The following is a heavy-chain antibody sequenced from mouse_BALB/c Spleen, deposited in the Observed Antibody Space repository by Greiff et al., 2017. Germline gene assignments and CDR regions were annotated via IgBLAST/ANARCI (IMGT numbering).Heavy chain of an antibody. CDR3: AMSDYYGSSPFDY. Sequence: QVQLQQPGAELVRPGASVKVSCKASGYAFTNYLIEWVKQRPGQGLEWIGVIYPGSGGTNYNEKFKSKATLTADKSSSTAYMQLSSLTSEDSAVFFCAMSDYYGSSPFDYWGQGTTLTVSS. J-gene: IGHJ2*01. D-gene: IGHD1-1*01. V-gene: IGHV1-54*01. CDR2: IYPGSGGT. CDR1: GYAFTNYL.